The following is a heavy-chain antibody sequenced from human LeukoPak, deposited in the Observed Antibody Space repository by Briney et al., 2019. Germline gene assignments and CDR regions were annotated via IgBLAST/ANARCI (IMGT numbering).Heavy chain of an antibody. D-gene: IGHD1-1*01. J-gene: IGHJ6*02. CDR1: GFTVGRNY. CDR2: IYSGGST. Sequence: GGSLRLSCAASGFTVGRNYMNWVRQAPGKGLEWVSVIYSGGSTYYADSVKGRFTITRDNSKNTVYLQMNSLRAEDTAVYYCARDSETETGWYYYGMDVWGQGTTVTVSS. CDR3: ARDSETETGWYYYGMDV. V-gene: IGHV3-53*01.